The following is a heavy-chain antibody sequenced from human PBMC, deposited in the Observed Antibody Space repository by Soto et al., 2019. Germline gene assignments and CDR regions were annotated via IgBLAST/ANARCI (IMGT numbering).Heavy chain of an antibody. CDR1: GYTFTNYG. J-gene: IGHJ4*02. CDR3: ARRFVVAATLYFDY. D-gene: IGHD2-15*01. Sequence: GASVKVSCKASGYTFTNYGISRVRPAPGQGLEWMGWISAYNGNTNYAQKLQGRVTMTTDTSTSTAYMELRSLRSDDTAVYYCARRFVVAATLYFDYWGQGTLVTVS. CDR2: ISAYNGNT. V-gene: IGHV1-18*01.